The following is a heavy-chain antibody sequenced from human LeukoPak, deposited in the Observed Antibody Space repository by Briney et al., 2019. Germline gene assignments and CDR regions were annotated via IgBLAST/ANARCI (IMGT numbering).Heavy chain of an antibody. CDR2: MNPNSGNT. V-gene: IGHV1-8*01. D-gene: IGHD3-22*01. CDR1: GYTFTSHD. J-gene: IGHJ4*02. Sequence: AAVKVSCKASGYTFTSHDINWVRQATGQGLEWMGWMNPNSGNTGYAQKFQGRVTLTTDTSTSTAYMELRSLRSDDTAVYYCARDIPGDSSGYYFYYFDYWGQGTLVIVSS. CDR3: ARDIPGDSSGYYFYYFDY.